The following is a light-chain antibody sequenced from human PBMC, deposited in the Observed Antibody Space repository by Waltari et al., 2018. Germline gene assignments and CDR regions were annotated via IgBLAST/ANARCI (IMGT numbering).Light chain of an antibody. CDR1: SSYVGDYDY. Sequence: QSALTQPPSASGSPGQSVTISCTGTSSYVGDYDYVSWYQQPPGKAPKLIIYEVSKRPSGVPDRFSGSTSGNTASRTVSGLQAEDEADYYCGSFAGSINWVFGGGTKLTVL. V-gene: IGLV2-8*01. CDR3: GSFAGSINWV. J-gene: IGLJ3*02. CDR2: EVS.